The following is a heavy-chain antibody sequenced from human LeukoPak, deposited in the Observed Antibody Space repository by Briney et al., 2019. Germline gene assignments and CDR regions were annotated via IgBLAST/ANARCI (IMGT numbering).Heavy chain of an antibody. J-gene: IGHJ4*02. CDR2: IYYSGST. D-gene: IGHD6-19*01. V-gene: IGHV4-39*01. CDR3: ARKAEYYFDY. Sequence: SETLSLTCTVSGGSISSSRYYWGWLRQPPGKGLEWIGSIYYSGSTYYNPSLKSRVTISVDTSKNQFSLKLSSVTAADTAVYYCARKAEYYFDYWGQGTLVTVSS. CDR1: GGSISSSRYY.